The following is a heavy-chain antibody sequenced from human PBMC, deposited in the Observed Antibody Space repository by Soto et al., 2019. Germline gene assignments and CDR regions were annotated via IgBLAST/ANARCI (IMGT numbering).Heavy chain of an antibody. D-gene: IGHD3-3*01. CDR2: INPSGGST. J-gene: IGHJ4*02. Sequence: ASVKVSCKASGYTFTSYYMHWVRQAPGQGLEWMGIINPSGGSTSYAQKFQGRVTMTRDTSTSTVYMELSSLRSEDTAVYYCARDSRPYPSGLYYDFWSGYERPSYYFDYWGQGPLVTVSS. CDR1: GYTFTSYY. CDR3: ARDSRPYPSGLYYDFWSGYERPSYYFDY. V-gene: IGHV1-46*01.